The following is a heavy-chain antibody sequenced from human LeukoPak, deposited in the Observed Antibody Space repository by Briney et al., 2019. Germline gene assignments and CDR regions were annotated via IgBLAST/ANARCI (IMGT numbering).Heavy chain of an antibody. Sequence: GGSLRLSCAASGFTFSSYAMSWVRQAPGKGLQWVSAITGSGHATYYTDSVKGRFTISRDNSKNTLYLQMNSLRAEDTAVYYCAGDRATSYFDYWGQGALVTISS. CDR1: GFTFSSYA. CDR3: AGDRATSYFDY. V-gene: IGHV3-23*01. D-gene: IGHD1-26*01. J-gene: IGHJ4*02. CDR2: ITGSGHAT.